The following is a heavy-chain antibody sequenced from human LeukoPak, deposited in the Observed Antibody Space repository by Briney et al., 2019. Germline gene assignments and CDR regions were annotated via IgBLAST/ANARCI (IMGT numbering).Heavy chain of an antibody. D-gene: IGHD6-13*01. V-gene: IGHV3-7*01. CDR1: GFTFSSYW. CDR3: AESITAAGYDY. CDR2: IKQDGSEK. J-gene: IGHJ4*02. Sequence: PGGSLRLSCAASGFTFSSYWMSWVRQAPGKGLEWVANIKQDGSEKYYVDSVKGRFTISGDNAKNSLYLQMNSLRAEDTAVYYCAESITAAGYDYWGQGTLVTVSS.